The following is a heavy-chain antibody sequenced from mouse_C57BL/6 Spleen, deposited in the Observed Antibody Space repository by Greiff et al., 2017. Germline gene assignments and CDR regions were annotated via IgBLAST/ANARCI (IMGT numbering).Heavy chain of an antibody. CDR2: ISSGSSTI. D-gene: IGHD1-1*01. CDR3: AGGSYYYGYYYAMDY. CDR1: GFTFSDYG. V-gene: IGHV5-17*01. J-gene: IGHJ4*01. Sequence: EVQGVESGGGLVKPGGSLKLSCAASGFTFSDYGMHWVRQAPEKGLEWVAYISSGSSTIYYADTVKGRFTISRDNAKNTLFLQMTSLRSEDTAMYYCAGGSYYYGYYYAMDYWGQGTSVTVSS.